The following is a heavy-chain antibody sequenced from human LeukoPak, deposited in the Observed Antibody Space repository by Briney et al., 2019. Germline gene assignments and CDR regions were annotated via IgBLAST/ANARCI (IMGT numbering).Heavy chain of an antibody. CDR3: ARVMGGSWNDAFDI. D-gene: IGHD6-13*01. Sequence: PGGSLRLSCAASGFTFSSYGMHWVRQAPGKGLEWVAVISYDGSNKYYADSVKGRFTISRDNSKNTLYLQMNSLRAEDTAVYYCARVMGGSWNDAFDIWGQGTMVTVSS. CDR1: GFTFSSYG. J-gene: IGHJ3*02. V-gene: IGHV3-30*03. CDR2: ISYDGSNK.